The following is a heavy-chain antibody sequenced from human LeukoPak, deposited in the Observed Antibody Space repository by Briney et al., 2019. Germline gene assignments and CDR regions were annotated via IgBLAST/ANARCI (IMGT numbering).Heavy chain of an antibody. V-gene: IGHV4-39*07. Sequence: SETLSLTCTVSGGSISSSSYYWGWIRQPPGKGLEWIGSIYYSGSTYYNPSLKSRVTISVDTSKNQFSLKLSSVTAADTAVYYCARANGSSRDFDYWGQGTLVTVSS. J-gene: IGHJ4*02. D-gene: IGHD2-15*01. CDR2: IYYSGST. CDR1: GGSISSSSYY. CDR3: ARANGSSRDFDY.